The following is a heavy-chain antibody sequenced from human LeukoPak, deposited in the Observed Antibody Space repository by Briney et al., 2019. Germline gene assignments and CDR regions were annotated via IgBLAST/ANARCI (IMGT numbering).Heavy chain of an antibody. Sequence: GGSLRLSCSASGFTFSAYAMHWVRQAPGQGRECGSAITGDGGMTYYADSVKGRFTISRDNSKNTLYLQMNSLRAEDTAVYYCVKDPFYGGNPLYYFYYWGQGTLVTVSS. CDR3: VKDPFYGGNPLYYFYY. V-gene: IGHV3-64D*06. CDR2: ITGDGGMT. J-gene: IGHJ4*02. CDR1: GFTFSAYA. D-gene: IGHD4-23*01.